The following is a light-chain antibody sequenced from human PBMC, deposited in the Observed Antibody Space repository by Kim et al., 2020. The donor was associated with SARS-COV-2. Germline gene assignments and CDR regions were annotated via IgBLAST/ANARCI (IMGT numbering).Light chain of an antibody. V-gene: IGLV3-19*01. CDR3: NSRDSSGNHLWV. J-gene: IGLJ3*02. CDR1: SLRSYY. Sequence: SELTQDPAVSVALGQTVRITCQGDSLRSYYASWYQQKPGQAPVLVIYGKNNRPSGIPDRFSGSSSGNTASLTITGAQAEDEADYYCNSRDSSGNHLWVFG. CDR2: GKN.